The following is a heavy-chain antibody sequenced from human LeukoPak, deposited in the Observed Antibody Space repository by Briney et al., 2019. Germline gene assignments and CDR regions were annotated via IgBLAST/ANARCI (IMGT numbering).Heavy chain of an antibody. J-gene: IGHJ4*02. CDR2: VYYSGAT. V-gene: IGHV4-31*11. D-gene: IGHD3-3*01. CDR1: GGSISSGGYS. CDR3: ASTTIFGPYFDY. Sequence: TSQTLSLTCAVSGGSISSGGYSWNWIRQHPGKGLEWIGYVYYSGATYYNPSLKSRITVSVDTSKNQFSLKLSSVSAADTAVYYCASTTIFGPYFDYWGQGTLVTVSS.